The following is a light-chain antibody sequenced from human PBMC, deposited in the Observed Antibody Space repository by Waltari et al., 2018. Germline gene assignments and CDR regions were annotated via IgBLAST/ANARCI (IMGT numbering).Light chain of an antibody. Sequence: QSALTQPASVSGSPGQSITISCTGTSSDVGAYNSVSWYQQYPGKAPKLMIYEVSSRPSGLSNRFSGSKSGNTASLTISGLQAEDEADYYCTSYTSSGTLVFGGGTKLTVL. V-gene: IGLV2-14*01. CDR1: SSDVGAYNS. J-gene: IGLJ3*02. CDR3: TSYTSSGTLV. CDR2: EVS.